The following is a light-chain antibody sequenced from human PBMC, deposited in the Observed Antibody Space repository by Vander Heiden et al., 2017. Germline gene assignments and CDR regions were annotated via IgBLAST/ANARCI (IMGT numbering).Light chain of an antibody. J-gene: IGKJ2*01. CDR2: DAA. CDR3: QQYDNLPRYT. CDR1: QDISND. Sequence: DIPMTQSPSSLSASLGARVTITCPASQDISNDLNWYQQKPGKAPKLRIYDAAHLETGVPSRFRGSGSGTDFTFTISRLQPEEIATYYCQQYDNLPRYTFGQGTKLEIK. V-gene: IGKV1-33*01.